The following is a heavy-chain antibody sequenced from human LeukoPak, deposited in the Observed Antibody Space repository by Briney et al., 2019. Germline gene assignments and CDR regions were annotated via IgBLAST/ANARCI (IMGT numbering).Heavy chain of an antibody. CDR1: GGSISSSSYY. V-gene: IGHV4-31*03. J-gene: IGHJ5*02. CDR3: ARALIVLMGVNWFDP. CDR2: IYYSGST. Sequence: PSETLSLTCTVSGGSISSSSYYWGWIRQPPGKGLEWIGYIYYSGSTYYNPSLKSRVTISVDTSKNQFSLKLSSVTAADTAVYYCARALIVLMGVNWFDPWGQGTLVTVSS. D-gene: IGHD2-8*01.